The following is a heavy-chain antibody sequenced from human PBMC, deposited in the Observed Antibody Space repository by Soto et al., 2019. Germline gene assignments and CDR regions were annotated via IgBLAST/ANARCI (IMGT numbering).Heavy chain of an antibody. CDR3: ARGYDFVWGSYRSDAFDI. CDR2: INAGNGNT. V-gene: IGHV1-3*01. D-gene: IGHD3-16*02. CDR1: GYTFTSYA. Sequence: ASVKVSCKASGYTFTSYAMDWVRQAPGQRLEWMGWINAGNGNTKYSQKFQGRVTITRDTSASTAYMELSSLRSEDTAVYYCARGYDFVWGSYRSDAFDIWGQGTMVTVSS. J-gene: IGHJ3*02.